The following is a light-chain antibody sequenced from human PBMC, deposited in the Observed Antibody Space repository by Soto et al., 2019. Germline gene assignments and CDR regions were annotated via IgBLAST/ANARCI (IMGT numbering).Light chain of an antibody. CDR3: QTWGTGVV. CDR1: SGHSSYA. V-gene: IGLV4-69*01. Sequence: QPVLTQSPSASASLGASVKLTCTLSSGHSSYAIAWHQQQPEKGPRNLMKLNSDGSHTKGDGIPDRFSGSSSGSERYLTISSLQSEDEADYYCQTWGTGVVFGGGTKLTVL. J-gene: IGLJ2*01. CDR2: LNSDGSH.